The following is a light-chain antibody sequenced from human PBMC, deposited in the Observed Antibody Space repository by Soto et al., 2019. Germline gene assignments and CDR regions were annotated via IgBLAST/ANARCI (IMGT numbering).Light chain of an antibody. CDR2: AAS. V-gene: IGKV1-6*01. CDR1: QGIRND. CDR3: LQDYNYPRT. J-gene: IGKJ1*01. Sequence: AIQMTQSPSSLSASVGDRVTITCRASQGIRNDLNWNQQKPGKAPKLLIYAASSLQGGVPSRFSGSGSATDFTLTISSLQPEDFATYYCLQDYNYPRTFGQGTKVEIK.